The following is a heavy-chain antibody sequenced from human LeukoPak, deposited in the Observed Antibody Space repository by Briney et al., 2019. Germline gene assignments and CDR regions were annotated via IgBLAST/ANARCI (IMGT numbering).Heavy chain of an antibody. J-gene: IGHJ4*02. V-gene: IGHV3-53*01. Sequence: GESLRLSCAASGFTGSNNYVSWVRQAPGMGLEWVSAIHSSGATCYADSVKGRFTISRDNSKNTLYLQMNSLTDEDTAVYYCAKKWGVGTTTLDYFDYWGQGTLVTVSS. D-gene: IGHD1-26*01. CDR1: GFTGSNNY. CDR2: IHSSGAT. CDR3: AKKWGVGTTTLDYFDY.